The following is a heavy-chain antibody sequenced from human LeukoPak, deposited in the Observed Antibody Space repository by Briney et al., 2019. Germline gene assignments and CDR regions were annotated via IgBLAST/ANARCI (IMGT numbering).Heavy chain of an antibody. CDR1: GFTVSSNY. CDR2: IYSGGST. J-gene: IGHJ6*02. D-gene: IGHD4-17*01. V-gene: IGHV3-53*01. CDR3: ARTPRTYGDYPFYYGMDV. Sequence: QSGGSLRLSCAASGFTVSSNYMSWVRQAPGKGLEWVSVIYSGGSTYYADSVKGRFTISRDNSKNTLYLQMNSLRAEDTAVYYCARTPRTYGDYPFYYGMDVWGQGTTVTVSS.